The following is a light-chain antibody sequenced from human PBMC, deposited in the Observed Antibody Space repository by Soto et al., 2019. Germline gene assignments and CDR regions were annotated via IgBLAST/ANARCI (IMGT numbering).Light chain of an antibody. J-gene: IGKJ1*01. CDR1: WRASRSY. CDR2: GTS. V-gene: IGKV3-20*01. Sequence: EIVLTQSPGTLSLSLGQRAPLSCTPIWRASRSYLAWYEQKPGEAPRLPIYGTSSRATGIPDRFGGSGSGTDFTLTISRLEPEEFAVYYCQQYGSSPLWTFGQGTKVDIK. CDR3: QQYGSSPLWT.